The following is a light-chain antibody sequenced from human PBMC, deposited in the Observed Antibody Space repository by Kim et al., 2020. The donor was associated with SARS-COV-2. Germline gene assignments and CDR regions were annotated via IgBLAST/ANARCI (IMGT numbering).Light chain of an antibody. J-gene: IGKJ5*01. CDR2: GAS. CDR1: RSVTSNY. CDR3: QQYGSSPIT. V-gene: IGKV3-20*01. Sequence: EIVLTQSPGTLSLSPGERSTLSCRASRSVTSNYLVWYQQRPGQAPRLLIYGASSRATGIPDRFSGSGSGTDFILTINRLEPEDFAVYYCQQYGSSPITFGQGTRLEIK.